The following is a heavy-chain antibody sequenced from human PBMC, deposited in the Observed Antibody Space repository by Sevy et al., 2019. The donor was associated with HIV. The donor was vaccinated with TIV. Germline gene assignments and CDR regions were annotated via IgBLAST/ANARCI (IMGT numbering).Heavy chain of an antibody. CDR1: GYTFTTYD. CDR3: ATFDQPVHYYYGMDV. D-gene: IGHD3-9*01. J-gene: IGHJ6*02. CDR2: MNPNTGNT. Sequence: ASVKVSCKASGYTFTTYDINWVRQAPGQGLEWMGWMNPNTGNTGYAQKFQGRVSMTRNTSISTAYMELSSLRSEDTAVYYCATFDQPVHYYYGMDVWGQGTTVTVSS. V-gene: IGHV1-8*01.